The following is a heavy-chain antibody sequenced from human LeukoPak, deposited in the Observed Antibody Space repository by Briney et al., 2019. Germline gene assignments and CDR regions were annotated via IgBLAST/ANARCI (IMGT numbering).Heavy chain of an antibody. CDR3: ARVQLERSGEPFDY. D-gene: IGHD1-1*01. CDR2: ISYDGSNK. CDR1: GFTFSSYG. J-gene: IGHJ4*02. Sequence: GGSLRLSCAASGFTFSSYGMHWVRQAPGKGLEWVAVISYDGSNKYYTDSVKGRFTISRDNSKNTLYLQMNSLRAEDTAVYYCARVQLERSGEPFDYWGQGTLVTVSS. V-gene: IGHV3-30*03.